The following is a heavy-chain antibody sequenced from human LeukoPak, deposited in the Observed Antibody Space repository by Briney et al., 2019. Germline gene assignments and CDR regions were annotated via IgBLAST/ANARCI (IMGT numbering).Heavy chain of an antibody. D-gene: IGHD5-24*01. Sequence: GGSLRLSCAASGFAFSSYAMHWVRQAPGKGLEWVSIISYDGRNKYYADSVKGRFTISRDNPKNTLLLQMNSLRAEDTAVYYCARASRDGTENWCDPWGQGTLVTVSS. J-gene: IGHJ5*02. CDR2: ISYDGRNK. CDR3: ARASRDGTENWCDP. V-gene: IGHV3-30*04. CDR1: GFAFSSYA.